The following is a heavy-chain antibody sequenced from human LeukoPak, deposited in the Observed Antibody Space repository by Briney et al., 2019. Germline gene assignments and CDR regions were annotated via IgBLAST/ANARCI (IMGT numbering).Heavy chain of an antibody. V-gene: IGHV3-66*01. D-gene: IGHD5-18*01. J-gene: IGHJ6*03. CDR3: AREGYGYMDV. Sequence: TGGSLRLSCAASGFTVSSNYMSWVRQAPGKGLEWVSVTYSGGSTYYADSVKGRFTISRDNSKNTLYLQMNSLRAEDTAVYYCAREGYGYMDVWGKGTTVTISS. CDR1: GFTVSSNY. CDR2: TYSGGST.